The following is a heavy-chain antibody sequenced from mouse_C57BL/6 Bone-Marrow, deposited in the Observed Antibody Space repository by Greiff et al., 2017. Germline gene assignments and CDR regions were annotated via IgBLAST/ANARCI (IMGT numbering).Heavy chain of an antibody. CDR2: IYPGSGST. V-gene: IGHV1-55*01. CDR1: GYTFTRYW. D-gene: IGHD1-1*01. J-gene: IGHJ2*01. CDR3: AGIYYCYFDY. Sequence: QVQLQQPGAELVKPGASVTMSCKASGYTFTRYWITWVKQRPGQGLEWIGDIYPGSGSTNYNEKFKSKATLTVDTSSSTAYMQLSSLTSEDTAVYYCAGIYYCYFDYWGQGTTLTGSS.